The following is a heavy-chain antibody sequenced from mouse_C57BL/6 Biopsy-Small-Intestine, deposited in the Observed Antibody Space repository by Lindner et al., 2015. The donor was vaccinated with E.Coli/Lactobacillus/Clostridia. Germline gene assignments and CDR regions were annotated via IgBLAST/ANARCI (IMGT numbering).Heavy chain of an antibody. CDR1: NYTFTSYG. V-gene: IGHV1-81*01. D-gene: IGHD4-1*01. CDR2: IYPRTGNT. Sequence: VQLQESGAELARPGASVKLSCKTSNYTFTSYGISWVKQRTGQGLEWIGEIYPRTGNTFYNERFKGKASPTVDKSSGTVYMELRSLTSEDSAVYFCAREKASWDDFDYWGQGTTLTVSS. CDR3: AREKASWDDFDY. J-gene: IGHJ2*01.